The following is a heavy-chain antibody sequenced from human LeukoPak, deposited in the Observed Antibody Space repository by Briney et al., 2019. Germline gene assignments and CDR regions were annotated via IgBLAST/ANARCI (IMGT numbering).Heavy chain of an antibody. J-gene: IGHJ4*02. CDR3: AKDYGDYAFDY. CDR1: GNYW. V-gene: IGHV3-74*01. D-gene: IGHD4-17*01. CDR2: INSDGSWT. Sequence: GGSLRLSCAASGNYWMHWVRQAPGKGLVWVSHINSDGSWTSYADSVKGRFTISKDNAKNTVYLQMNSLRAEDTAVYYCAKDYGDYAFDYWGQGTLVTVSS.